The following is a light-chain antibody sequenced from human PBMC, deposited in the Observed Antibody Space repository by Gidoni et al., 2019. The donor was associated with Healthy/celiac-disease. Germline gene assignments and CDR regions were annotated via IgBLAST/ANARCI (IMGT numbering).Light chain of an antibody. J-gene: IGLJ3*02. V-gene: IGLV1-47*01. CDR2: RNN. Sequence: QSVLTQPPSSSGTPGHRVTISCSGSSSNIGSNYVYWYHQLPGTAPKLLIYRNNQRPSGVPDRFSGSKSGTSASLAISGLRSEDEADYYWAAWDDSLSGWVFGGGTKLTVL. CDR1: SSNIGSNY. CDR3: AAWDDSLSGWV.